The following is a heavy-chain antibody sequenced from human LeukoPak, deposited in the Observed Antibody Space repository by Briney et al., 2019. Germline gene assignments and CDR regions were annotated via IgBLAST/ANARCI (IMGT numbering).Heavy chain of an antibody. CDR2: IRSKAYGGTT. D-gene: IGHD3-22*01. V-gene: IGHV3-49*03. CDR1: GFTFGDYA. Sequence: GGSLRLSCTASGFTFGDYAMSWFRQAPGKGLESVGFIRSKAYGGTTEYAASVKGRFTISRDDSKSIAYLQMNSLKTEDTAVYYCTRDRWYYYDSSGYYGLLQGGSGMDVWGQGTTVTVSS. CDR3: TRDRWYYYDSSGYYGLLQGGSGMDV. J-gene: IGHJ6*02.